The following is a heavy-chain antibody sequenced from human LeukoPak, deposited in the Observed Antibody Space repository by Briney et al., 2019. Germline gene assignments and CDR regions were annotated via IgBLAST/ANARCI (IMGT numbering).Heavy chain of an antibody. Sequence: GGSLRLSCAASGFTLSSYEMNWVRLAPGKGLEWIAYISRTGNSKYYADSVKRRFTISRDSAKNSLYLQMNSLRAEDTAVYYCARGPYSSNWYVDYWGQGTLVTVAS. CDR1: GFTLSSYE. CDR2: ISRTGNSK. V-gene: IGHV3-48*03. CDR3: ARGPYSSNWYVDY. D-gene: IGHD6-13*01. J-gene: IGHJ4*02.